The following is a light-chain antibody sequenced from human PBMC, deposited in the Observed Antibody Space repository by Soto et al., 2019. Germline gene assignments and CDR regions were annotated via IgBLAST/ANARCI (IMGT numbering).Light chain of an antibody. CDR3: QQYNNWPPIT. CDR2: AAS. Sequence: IVTTQSPATLSVSPGERATLSCRASQSVSGNLAWYQQKPGQAPRLLIYAASTRATGIPARFSGSGSGTEFTLTISSLQSEDFAVYYCQQYNNWPPITFGPGTKVDIK. CDR1: QSVSGN. V-gene: IGKV3-15*01. J-gene: IGKJ3*01.